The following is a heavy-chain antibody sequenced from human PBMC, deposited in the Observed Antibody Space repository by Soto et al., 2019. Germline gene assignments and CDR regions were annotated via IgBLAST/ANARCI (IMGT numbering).Heavy chain of an antibody. CDR2: IRSSGDNT. Sequence: EVQLLESGGGLVQSGGSLRLSCAASGFTFSSYTMNWVRQAPGKGLEWVSSIRSSGDNTYYADSVKGRFTIFRDNSKNTLYLQINSLRAEDTAVYYCAKIGALTSVTKDYWGQGTLVTVSS. D-gene: IGHD4-17*01. V-gene: IGHV3-23*01. CDR1: GFTFSSYT. J-gene: IGHJ4*02. CDR3: AKIGALTSVTKDY.